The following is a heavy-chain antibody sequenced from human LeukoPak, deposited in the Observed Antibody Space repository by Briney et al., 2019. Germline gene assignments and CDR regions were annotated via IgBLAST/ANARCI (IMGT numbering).Heavy chain of an antibody. Sequence: GGSLRLSCAASGFTVSSNYMSWVRQAPGKGLVWVSRFNSDARSAYYADSVKGRFTISRDNAKNTLYLQMNSLRAEDTAVYYCARGRYYLDSWGQGTLVTVSS. CDR3: ARGRYYLDS. J-gene: IGHJ4*02. D-gene: IGHD4-17*01. V-gene: IGHV3-74*01. CDR1: GFTVSSNY. CDR2: FNSDARSA.